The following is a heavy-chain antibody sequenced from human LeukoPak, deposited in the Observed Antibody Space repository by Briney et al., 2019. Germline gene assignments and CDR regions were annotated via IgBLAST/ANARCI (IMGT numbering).Heavy chain of an antibody. J-gene: IGHJ4*02. Sequence: GGSLRLSCAASGFTFSDYYMSWIRQAPGKGLEWVSLIIGSSGSTFYADSVKGRFTISRDKSKNTLYLQMDSLRADDTALYYCAKGSSGYFFDLWGQGTLVTVSS. D-gene: IGHD3-22*01. CDR1: GFTFSDYY. CDR3: AKGSSGYFFDL. CDR2: IIGSSGST. V-gene: IGHV3-23*01.